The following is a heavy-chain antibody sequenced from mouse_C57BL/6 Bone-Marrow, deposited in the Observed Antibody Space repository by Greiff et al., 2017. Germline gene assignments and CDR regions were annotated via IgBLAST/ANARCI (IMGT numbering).Heavy chain of an antibody. CDR2: ISNGGGST. J-gene: IGHJ4*01. Sequence: DVKLVESGGGLVQPGGSLKLACAASGFTFSDYYMYWVRQTPEKRLEWVAYISNGGGSTYYPDTVKGRFTISRDNAKNTLYLQMSRLKSEDTAMYYCARQRYYGSSDAMDYWGQGTSVTVSS. V-gene: IGHV5-12*01. D-gene: IGHD1-1*01. CDR1: GFTFSDYY. CDR3: ARQRYYGSSDAMDY.